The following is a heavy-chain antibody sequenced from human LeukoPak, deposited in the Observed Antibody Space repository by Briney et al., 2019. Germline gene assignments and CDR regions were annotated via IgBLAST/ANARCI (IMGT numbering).Heavy chain of an antibody. CDR3: RDPFDY. J-gene: IGHJ4*02. CDR2: IRYDGSDK. D-gene: IGHD2/OR15-2a*01. Sequence: GGSLRLSCAASGFTFSSYGMHWVRQAPGKGLEWVAFIRYDGSDKFHADSVKGRFTISRDNSKNTLYLQMNSLRVEDTAVYYCRDPFDYWGQGTLVTVSS. V-gene: IGHV3-30*02. CDR1: GFTFSSYG.